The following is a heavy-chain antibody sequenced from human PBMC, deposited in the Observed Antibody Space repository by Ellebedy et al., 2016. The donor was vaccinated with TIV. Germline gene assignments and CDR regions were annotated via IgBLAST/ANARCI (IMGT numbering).Heavy chain of an antibody. D-gene: IGHD6-13*01. CDR1: GYTFTTYA. Sequence: AASVKVSCKASGYTFTTYAMHWVRQAPGQRLEWMGRINAGNGNTKYSQKFQGRVTITRDTSSSTAFVELSSLRSEDTAVYFCARDVIPAANIQPTFDYWGQGTLVTVSS. V-gene: IGHV1-3*01. CDR2: INAGNGNT. CDR3: ARDVIPAANIQPTFDY. J-gene: IGHJ4*02.